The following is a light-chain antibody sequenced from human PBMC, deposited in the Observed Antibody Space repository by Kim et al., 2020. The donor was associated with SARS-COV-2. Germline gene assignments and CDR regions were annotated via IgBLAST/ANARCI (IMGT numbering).Light chain of an antibody. V-gene: IGKV3-15*01. CDR3: QQYKDWWT. Sequence: EIVMTQSPDTLSVSPGERATLSCRASQSVGNKLAWYQQKPGQAPRLLIYDAFSRVSGTPARFSGSGSGTEFTLTISSLQSDDFAIYFCQQYKDWWTFGQGTKVDMK. CDR1: QSVGNK. CDR2: DAF. J-gene: IGKJ1*01.